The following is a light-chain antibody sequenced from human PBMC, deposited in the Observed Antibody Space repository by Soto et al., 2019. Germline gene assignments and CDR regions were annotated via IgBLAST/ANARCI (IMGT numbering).Light chain of an antibody. V-gene: IGLV2-11*01. J-gene: IGLJ2*01. CDR3: CSYAGTYTPVV. Sequence: HSALTQPRSVSGSPGQSVTISWAGTSSDVGGYNYVSWYQQYPGKAPKLMISDVSKRPSGVPDRFSGSKSGNTASLTISGLQAEDEADYYCCSYAGTYTPVVFGGGTKLTVL. CDR1: SSDVGGYNY. CDR2: DVS.